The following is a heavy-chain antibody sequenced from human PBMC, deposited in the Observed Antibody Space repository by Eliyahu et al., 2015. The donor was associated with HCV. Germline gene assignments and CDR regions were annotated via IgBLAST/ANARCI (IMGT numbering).Heavy chain of an antibody. J-gene: IGHJ5*02. CDR1: GYTFTSYY. CDR2: INPSGGST. D-gene: IGHD6-6*01. CDR3: ARVGDSSSFRGFTFDP. Sequence: QVQLVQSGAEVKKPGASVKVSCKASGYTFTSYYMHWVRQAPGQGLEWMGIINPSGGSTSYAQKFQGRVTMTRDTSTSTVYMELSSLRSEDTAVYYCARVGDSSSFRGFTFDPWGQGTLVTVSS. V-gene: IGHV1-46*01.